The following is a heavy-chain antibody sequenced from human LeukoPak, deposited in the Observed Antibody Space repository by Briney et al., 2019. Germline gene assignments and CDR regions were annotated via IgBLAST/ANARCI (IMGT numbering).Heavy chain of an antibody. CDR2: IYTSGGT. CDR1: VGSICSYY. D-gene: IGHD2-2*01. CDR3: ARDVVVVPAAPYYYGMDV. J-gene: IGHJ6*02. V-gene: IGHV4-4*07. Sequence: SETLSLTCIVPVGSICSYYWSWIRAPAGKGLEWIGRIYTSGGTNYNPSLKSRVTMSVDTSKNQFSLKLSSVTAADTAVYYCARDVVVVPAAPYYYGMDVWGQGTTVTVSS.